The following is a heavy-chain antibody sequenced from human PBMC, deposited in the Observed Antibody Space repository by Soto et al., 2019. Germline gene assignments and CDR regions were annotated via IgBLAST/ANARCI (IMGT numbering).Heavy chain of an antibody. CDR1: GGSISSSSYY. Sequence: SETLSLTCTVSGGSISSSSYYWGWIRQPPGKGLEWIGSIYYSGSTYYNPSLKSRITISEDTSKNQFSLMLSSVTAADTAVYYCARSDIVLMVYAFDYWGQGTLVTVSS. CDR2: IYYSGST. D-gene: IGHD2-8*01. V-gene: IGHV4-39*01. CDR3: ARSDIVLMVYAFDY. J-gene: IGHJ4*02.